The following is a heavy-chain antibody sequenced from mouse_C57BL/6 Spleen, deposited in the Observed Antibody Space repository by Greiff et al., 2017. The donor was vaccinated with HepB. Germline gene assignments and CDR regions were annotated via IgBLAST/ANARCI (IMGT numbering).Heavy chain of an antibody. CDR1: GYTFTDYY. V-gene: IGHV1-76*01. CDR3: ARRGSRYAMDY. Sequence: VKLVESGAELVRPGASVKLSCKASGYTFTDYYINWVKQRPGQGLEWIARIYPGSGNTYYNEKFKGKATLTAEKSSSTAYMQLSSLTSEDSAVYFCARRGSRYAMDYWGQGTSVTVSS. J-gene: IGHJ4*01. CDR2: IYPGSGNT.